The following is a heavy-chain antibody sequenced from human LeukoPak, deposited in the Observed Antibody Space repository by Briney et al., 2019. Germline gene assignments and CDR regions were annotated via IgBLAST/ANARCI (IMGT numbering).Heavy chain of an antibody. CDR1: GGSITTSGHY. CDR3: ANYVSGTMRDY. V-gene: IGHV4-39*01. D-gene: IGHD3-16*01. CDR2: IDYRERT. J-gene: IGHJ4*02. Sequence: SETLPLTCTVSGGSITTSGHYWGWIRQPPGKGLEWIGSIDYRERTTYNPSLKSRVTISADTSRNQFSLKLSSVTATDTAVYYCANYVSGTMRDYWGQGTLVTVSS.